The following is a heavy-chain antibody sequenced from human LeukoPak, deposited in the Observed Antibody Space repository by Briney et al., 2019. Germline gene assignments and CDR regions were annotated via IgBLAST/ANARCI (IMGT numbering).Heavy chain of an antibody. CDR3: ARVKTYGDYECWFDP. CDR1: GFTFSDYY. J-gene: IGHJ5*02. Sequence: GGSLRLSCAASGFTFSDYYMSWIRQAPGKGLEWVSYISSGSSYTNYADSVKGRFTISRDNAKNSLYLQMNSLRAEDTAVYYCARVKTYGDYECWFDPWGQGTLVTVSS. D-gene: IGHD4-17*01. CDR2: ISSGSSYT. V-gene: IGHV3-11*06.